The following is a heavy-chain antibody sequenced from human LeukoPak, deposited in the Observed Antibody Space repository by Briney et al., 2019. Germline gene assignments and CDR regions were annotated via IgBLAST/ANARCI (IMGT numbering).Heavy chain of an antibody. CDR2: INHSGST. V-gene: IGHV4-34*01. D-gene: IGHD7-27*01. Sequence: SETLSLTCAVYGGSFSGYYWSWIRQPPGKGLEWIGEINHSGSTNYNPSLKSRVTISVDTPKNQFSLKLSSVTAADTAVYYCAREEGWQPKTGGFDPWGQGTLVTVSS. CDR1: GGSFSGYY. J-gene: IGHJ5*02. CDR3: AREEGWQPKTGGFDP.